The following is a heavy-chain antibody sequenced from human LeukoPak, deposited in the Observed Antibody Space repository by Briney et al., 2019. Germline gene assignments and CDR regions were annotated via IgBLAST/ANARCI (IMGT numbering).Heavy chain of an antibody. V-gene: IGHV3-30-3*01. CDR1: GFTFSSYA. CDR2: ISYDGSNK. D-gene: IGHD4-17*01. CDR3: ARDRDGDEDFDY. Sequence: GGSLRLSCAASGFTFSSYAMHWARQAPGKGLEWVAVISYDGSNKYYADSVKGRFTISSDTAKNSLYLQLNSLTVGDTAMYYCARDRDGDEDFDYWGRGTLVTVSS. J-gene: IGHJ4*02.